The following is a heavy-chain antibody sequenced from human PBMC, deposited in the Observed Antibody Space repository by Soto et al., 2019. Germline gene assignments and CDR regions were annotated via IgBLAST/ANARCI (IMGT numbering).Heavy chain of an antibody. CDR1: GFTFSSCW. J-gene: IGHJ5*02. CDR2: INSDGSSI. Sequence: GGSLRLSCAASGFTFSSCWMHWVRQAPGKGLVWVSHINSDGSSISYADSVKGRFAISRDNAKNTLYLQMNSLRVEDTAVYYCARVPDSSSSGWFDPWGQGTLVTVSS. CDR3: ARVPDSSSSGWFDP. V-gene: IGHV3-74*01. D-gene: IGHD6-6*01.